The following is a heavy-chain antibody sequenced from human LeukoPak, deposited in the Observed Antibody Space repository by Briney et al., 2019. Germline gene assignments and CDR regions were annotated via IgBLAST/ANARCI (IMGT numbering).Heavy chain of an antibody. V-gene: IGHV3-23*01. CDR1: GFSFSSYA. CDR3: AKARGFCSGGSCYNPFDP. Sequence: GGSLRLSCAASGFSFSSYAMSWVRQAPGKGLEWVSGISGSGGSTYYAGCVKGRFTISRDNSKNTLYVQMNSLRAEDTAVYYCAKARGFCSGGSCYNPFDPWGQGTLVTVSS. J-gene: IGHJ5*02. D-gene: IGHD2-15*01. CDR2: ISGSGGST.